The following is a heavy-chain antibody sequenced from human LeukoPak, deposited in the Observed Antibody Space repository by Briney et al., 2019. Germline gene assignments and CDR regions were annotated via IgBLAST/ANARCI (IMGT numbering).Heavy chain of an antibody. CDR2: IYYSGST. Sequence: SETLSLTCSVSSGSVSSSSYYWGWIRQSPGKGLEWIGSIYYSGSTYYNPSLQSRVTISVDTSKNQFSLKLTSVTAADTAVYYCARVAVVVADPFDYWGQGTLVTVSA. V-gene: IGHV4-39*07. CDR3: ARVAVVVADPFDY. J-gene: IGHJ4*02. D-gene: IGHD6-19*01. CDR1: SGSVSSSSYY.